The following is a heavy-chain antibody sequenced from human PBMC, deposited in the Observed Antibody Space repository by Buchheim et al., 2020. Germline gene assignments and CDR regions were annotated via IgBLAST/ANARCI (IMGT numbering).Heavy chain of an antibody. CDR3: ARDAATVTPPDYFDC. CDR1: GFTVSDNY. V-gene: IGHV3-66*01. CDR2: IYNDGST. D-gene: IGHD4-17*01. Sequence: EVPLVESGGGLVQPGGSLRLSCAVSGFTVSDNYMSWVRQAPGKGLEWVSVIYNDGSTYYSDSVKGRFTISRDTSQNTLFLHMNCLRVEDTGVYYCARDAATVTPPDYFDCWGQGTL. J-gene: IGHJ4*02.